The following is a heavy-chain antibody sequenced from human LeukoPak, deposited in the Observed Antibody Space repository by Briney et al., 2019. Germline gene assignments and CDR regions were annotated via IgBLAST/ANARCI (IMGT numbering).Heavy chain of an antibody. J-gene: IGHJ6*02. CDR2: INPNSGGT. D-gene: IGHD3-22*01. CDR1: GYTFTGYY. V-gene: IGHV1-2*04. Sequence: ASVKVCCKASGYTFTGYYMHWVRQAPGQGLEWMGWINPNSGGTNYAQKFQGWVTMTRDTSISTAYMELSRLRSDDTAVYYCARVRADDSSGYYSDYGMDVWGQGTTVTVSS. CDR3: ARVRADDSSGYYSDYGMDV.